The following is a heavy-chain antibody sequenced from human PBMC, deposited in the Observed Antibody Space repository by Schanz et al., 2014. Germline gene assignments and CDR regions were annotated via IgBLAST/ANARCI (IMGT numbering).Heavy chain of an antibody. CDR2: IYIGGNT. CDR3: ARGGPAYYFDD. V-gene: IGHV3-66*01. J-gene: IGHJ4*02. Sequence: EVQLLESGGGLVQPGGSLRLSCATSGLTFSTHAMSWVRQAPGKGLEWVSFIYIGGNTYYADSVKGRFTISRDNSKNTVYMQMNSLRAEDTAVYYCARGGPAYYFDDWGQGTLVTVSS. CDR1: GLTFSTHA.